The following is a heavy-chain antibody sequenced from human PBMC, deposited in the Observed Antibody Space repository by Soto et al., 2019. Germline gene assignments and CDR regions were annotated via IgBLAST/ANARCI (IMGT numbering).Heavy chain of an antibody. CDR2: ISDDGSQK. CDR1: GFTFRTYG. Sequence: PGGSRRRSWAASGFTFRTYGMHWVRQAPGKGLEWVAFISDDGSQKYYGDSVKGRFTISRDNSKNTLSLRMISLRTEDTSVYYCAKEAPGGWHFFDTWGQGTLVTVSS. CDR3: AKEAPGGWHFFDT. V-gene: IGHV3-30*18. J-gene: IGHJ4*02. D-gene: IGHD6-19*01.